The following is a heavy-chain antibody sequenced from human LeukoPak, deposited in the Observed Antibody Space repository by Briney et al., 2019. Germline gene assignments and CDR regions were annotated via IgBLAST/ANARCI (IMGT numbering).Heavy chain of an antibody. CDR3: EREGYCGGDCYDTPFDY. CDR2: IYHSGST. Sequence: PSETLSLTCAVSGGSISSSNWWSWVRQPPGKGLEWIGEIYHSGSTNYNPSLKSRVTISVDKSKNQFSLKLSSVTAADTAVYYCEREGYCGGDCYDTPFDYWGQGTLVTVSS. V-gene: IGHV4-4*02. D-gene: IGHD2-21*02. J-gene: IGHJ4*02. CDR1: GGSISSSNW.